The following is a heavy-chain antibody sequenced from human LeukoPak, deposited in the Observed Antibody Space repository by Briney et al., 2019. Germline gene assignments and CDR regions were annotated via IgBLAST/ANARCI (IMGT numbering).Heavy chain of an antibody. Sequence: GRSLRLSCAASGFTFSSYGMHWIRQAPGKGLEWVAVISYDGSNKYYADSVKGRFTISRDNSKNTLYLQMNSLRAEDTAVYYCAKSAGYWGQGTPVTVSS. CDR1: GFTFSSYG. CDR2: ISYDGSNK. V-gene: IGHV3-30*18. CDR3: AKSAGY. J-gene: IGHJ4*02. D-gene: IGHD6-13*01.